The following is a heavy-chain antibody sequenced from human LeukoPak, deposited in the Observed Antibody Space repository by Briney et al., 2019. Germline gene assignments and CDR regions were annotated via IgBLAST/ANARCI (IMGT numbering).Heavy chain of an antibody. CDR1: GYTFTSYG. CDR3: ARVGGWLEYPTYYYYGMDV. V-gene: IGHV1-69*13. J-gene: IGHJ6*04. Sequence: SVKVSCKASGYTFTSYGISWVRQAPGQGLERMGGIIPIFGTANYAQKFQGRVTITADESTSTAYMELSSLRSEDTAVYYCARVGGWLEYPTYYYYGMDVWGKGTTVTVSS. CDR2: IIPIFGTA. D-gene: IGHD6-19*01.